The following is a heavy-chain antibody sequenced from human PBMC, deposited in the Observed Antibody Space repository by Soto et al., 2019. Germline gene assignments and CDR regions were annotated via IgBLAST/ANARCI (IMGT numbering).Heavy chain of an antibody. D-gene: IGHD1-1*01. Sequence: ASVKVSCKVSGYTLTELSMHWVRQAPGKGLEWMGVFDAENGAASYAQKFQGRVTMTVDTSTGTAYMEVTSLRSEDTAVYYCARGGAYNWNDLDYWGQGTLVTVSS. CDR2: FDAENGAA. CDR3: ARGGAYNWNDLDY. V-gene: IGHV1-24*01. CDR1: GYTLTELS. J-gene: IGHJ4*02.